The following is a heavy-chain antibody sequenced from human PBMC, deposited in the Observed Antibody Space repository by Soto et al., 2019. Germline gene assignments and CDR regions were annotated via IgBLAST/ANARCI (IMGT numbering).Heavy chain of an antibody. CDR3: ATPTVNYYMDV. D-gene: IGHD4-17*01. V-gene: IGHV3-73*01. J-gene: IGHJ6*03. CDR2: IRSKANSYAT. CDR1: GFTFSGSA. Sequence: GGSLRLSCAASGFTFSGSAMHWVRQASGKGLEWVGRIRSKANSYATAYAASVKGRFTISRDDSKNTAYLQMNSLKTEDTAVYYCATPTVNYYMDVWGKGTTVTVSS.